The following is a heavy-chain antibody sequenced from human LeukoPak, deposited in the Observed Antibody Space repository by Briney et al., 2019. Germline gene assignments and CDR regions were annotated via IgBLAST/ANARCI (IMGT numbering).Heavy chain of an antibody. Sequence: GGSLRLSCAASGFNYSSYSMNWVRQAPGKGLEWVSYISSSGSTIYYADSVKGRFTISRDNAKNSLYLQMNSLRAEDTAVYYCAELGITMIGGVWGKGTTVTISS. D-gene: IGHD3-10*02. CDR2: ISSSGSTI. CDR3: AELGITMIGGV. V-gene: IGHV3-48*04. J-gene: IGHJ6*04. CDR1: GFNYSSYS.